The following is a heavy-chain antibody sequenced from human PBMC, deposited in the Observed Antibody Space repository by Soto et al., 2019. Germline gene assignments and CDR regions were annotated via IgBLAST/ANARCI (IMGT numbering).Heavy chain of an antibody. V-gene: IGHV1-2*02. CDR3: ARESLDRDDAFDI. CDR1: GYTFIGYY. Sequence: GASVKVSCKASGYTFIGYYMHWVRQAPGQGLEWMGWINPNSGGTNSAQKFQGRVTMTRDTSISTAYMGLSRLRYDDTAVYYCARESLDRDDAFDIWGQGTMVTVSS. CDR2: INPNSGGT. D-gene: IGHD1-1*01. J-gene: IGHJ3*02.